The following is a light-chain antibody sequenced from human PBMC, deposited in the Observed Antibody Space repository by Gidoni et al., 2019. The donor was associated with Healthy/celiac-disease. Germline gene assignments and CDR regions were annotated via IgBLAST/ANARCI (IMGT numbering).Light chain of an antibody. CDR3: QQRSNWWT. CDR1: QSVSSY. CDR2: DAS. J-gene: IGKJ1*01. V-gene: IGKV3-11*01. Sequence: ESVSTQSPATLSLSPGDRATLSCRASQSVSSYLAWYQQKPGQAPRLLIYDASNWATGIPARFSGSGSGTDFTLTISSLEPDDFAVYYCQQRSNWWTFGQGTKVEIK.